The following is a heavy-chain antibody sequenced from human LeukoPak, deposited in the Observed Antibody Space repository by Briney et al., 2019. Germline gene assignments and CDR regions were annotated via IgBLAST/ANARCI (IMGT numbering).Heavy chain of an antibody. Sequence: PGGSLRLSCAASGFTFSSYAMSWVRQAPGKGLEWVSAISGSGGSTYYADSVNGRCTISRDNSKHTLYLQMSSLRAEDTAVYYCAKHPTHCSSTSCYTGPRDYYYMDVWGKGTTDTVSS. J-gene: IGHJ6*03. CDR3: AKHPTHCSSTSCYTGPRDYYYMDV. V-gene: IGHV3-23*01. D-gene: IGHD2-2*02. CDR2: ISGSGGST. CDR1: GFTFSSYA.